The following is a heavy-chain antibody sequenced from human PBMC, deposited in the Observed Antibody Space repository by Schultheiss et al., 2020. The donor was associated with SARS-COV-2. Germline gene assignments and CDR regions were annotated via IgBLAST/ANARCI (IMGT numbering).Heavy chain of an antibody. Sequence: SETLYLTCTVSGGSISSSSYYWGWIRQPPGKGLEWIGSIYYSGSTHYNPSLKSRVTISVDTSKNQFSLKLSSVTAADTAVYYCASGSYNWSSPDFDYWGQGTLVTVSS. CDR2: IYYSGST. D-gene: IGHD1-20*01. CDR1: GGSISSSSYY. CDR3: ASGSYNWSSPDFDY. V-gene: IGHV4-39*07. J-gene: IGHJ4*02.